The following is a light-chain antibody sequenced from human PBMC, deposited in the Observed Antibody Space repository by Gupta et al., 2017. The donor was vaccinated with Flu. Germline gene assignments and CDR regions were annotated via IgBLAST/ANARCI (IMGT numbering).Light chain of an antibody. CDR1: SSDIGTYNR. J-gene: IGLJ1*01. Sequence: TSSDIGTYNRVSWYQQPPGTALKLIIYEVSNRPSGVPDRFSGSKSGNTASLTISGLQGEDEADYYYSSYTSSYTYVFGTGTKVTVL. V-gene: IGLV2-18*02. CDR2: EVS. CDR3: SSYTSSYTYV.